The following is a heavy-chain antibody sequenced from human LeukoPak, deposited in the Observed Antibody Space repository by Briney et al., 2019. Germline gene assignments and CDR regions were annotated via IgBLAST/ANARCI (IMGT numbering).Heavy chain of an antibody. V-gene: IGHV1-18*01. J-gene: IGHJ5*02. D-gene: IGHD6-6*01. CDR1: GYTFTSYG. CDR2: ISAYNGNT. CDR3: ARTSLPSIAAPAFDP. Sequence: GASVKVSCKASGYTFTSYGISWVRQAPEQGLEWMGWISAYNGNTNYAQKLQGRVTMTTDTSTSTAYMELSSLRSEDTAVYYCARTSLPSIAAPAFDPWGQGTLVTVSS.